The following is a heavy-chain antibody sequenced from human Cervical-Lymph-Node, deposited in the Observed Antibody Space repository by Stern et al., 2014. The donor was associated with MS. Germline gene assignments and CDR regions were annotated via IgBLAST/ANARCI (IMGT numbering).Heavy chain of an antibody. CDR2: IYLGGNT. Sequence: QLQLQESGPGLVKPSGTLSLTCAVSGGSTSSSDWWSWVRQPPGKGLEWIGEIYLGGNTNYNPSLKSRVTISIDKSNNQFSLRLSSVTAADTAVYYCARGELAEGFDSWGQGTLVTVSS. CDR3: ARGELAEGFDS. J-gene: IGHJ4*02. D-gene: IGHD6-6*01. CDR1: GGSTSSSDW. V-gene: IGHV4-4*02.